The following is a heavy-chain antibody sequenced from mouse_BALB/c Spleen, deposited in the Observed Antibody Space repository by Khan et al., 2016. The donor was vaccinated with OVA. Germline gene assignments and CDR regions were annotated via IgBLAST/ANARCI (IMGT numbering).Heavy chain of an antibody. Sequence: QIQLVQSGPELKKPGETVKISCKASGYTFTNYGMNWVKQAPGKGLKWMGWINTYTGEPTYADEFKGRFAFSLETSASTASLQIHNLKSEDTATXFCARMKPYWYFDVWGAGTTVTVSS. V-gene: IGHV9-3-1*01. CDR3: ARMKPYWYFDV. CDR1: GYTFTNYG. J-gene: IGHJ1*01. CDR2: INTYTGEP.